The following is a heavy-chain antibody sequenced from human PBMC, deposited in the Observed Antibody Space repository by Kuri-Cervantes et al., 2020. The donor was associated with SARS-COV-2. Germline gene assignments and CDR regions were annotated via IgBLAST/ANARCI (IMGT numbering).Heavy chain of an antibody. V-gene: IGHV4-39*07. CDR1: GGSISSSSYY. J-gene: IGHJ6*03. D-gene: IGHD4-17*01. CDR3: ARAYGFLRYIYYMDV. Sequence: ESLKISCTVSGGSISSSSYYWGWIRQPPGKGLEWIGEVNHRGSTNYNPSLKSRVTISVDTSSKQFSLHLSSVTAADTAVYYCARAYGFLRYIYYMDVWGRGTTVTVSS. CDR2: VNHRGST.